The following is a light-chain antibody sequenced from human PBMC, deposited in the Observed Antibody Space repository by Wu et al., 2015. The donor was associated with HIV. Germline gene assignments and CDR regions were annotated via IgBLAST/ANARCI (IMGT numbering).Light chain of an antibody. J-gene: IGKJ2*01. CDR3: QQYGSSPYT. V-gene: IGKV3-20*01. Sequence: EIVLTQSPGTLSLSPGERATLSCRASQSVSSSYVAWYQQKSGQAPRLFIYGASSRAAGIPDRFRGSGSGTDFTLTISRLKPEDSAVYYCQQYGSSPYTFGQGTKLEIK. CDR2: GAS. CDR1: QSVSSSY.